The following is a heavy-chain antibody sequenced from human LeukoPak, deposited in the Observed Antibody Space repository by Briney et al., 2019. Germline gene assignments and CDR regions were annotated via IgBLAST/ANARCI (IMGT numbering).Heavy chain of an antibody. D-gene: IGHD3-10*01. V-gene: IGHV3-30*04. J-gene: IGHJ4*02. CDR1: GFTFSSYA. CDR3: ARDSSPYYYGSGSHDY. Sequence: PGGSLRLSCAASGFTFSSYAMQGVRQAPGKGLEGVAVISYDGSNKYYADSVKGRFTISRDNSKNTLYLQMNSLRAEDTAVYYCARDSSPYYYGSGSHDYWGQGTLLTLSS. CDR2: ISYDGSNK.